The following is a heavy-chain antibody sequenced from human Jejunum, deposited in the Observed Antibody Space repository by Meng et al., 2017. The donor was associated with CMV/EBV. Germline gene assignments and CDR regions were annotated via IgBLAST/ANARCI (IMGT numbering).Heavy chain of an antibody. CDR1: FTFSDST. CDR3: VAPSCSSTNCYAADF. V-gene: IGHV3-73*01. D-gene: IGHD2-2*01. CDR2: IRKTANNYAT. J-gene: IGHJ4*02. Sequence: FTFSDSTMPWVRQASGTGLEWVGHIRKTANNYATAYAASVKGRFTISRDDSSSTTYLQLSSVKADDTAVYYCVAPSCSSTNCYAADFWGQGTLVTVSS.